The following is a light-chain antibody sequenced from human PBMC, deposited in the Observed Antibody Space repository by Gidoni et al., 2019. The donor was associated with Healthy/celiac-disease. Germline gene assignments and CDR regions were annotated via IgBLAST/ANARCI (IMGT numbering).Light chain of an antibody. CDR3: SSYTSSSTLSV. CDR1: SSDVGGYNY. V-gene: IGLV2-14*01. Sequence: QSALTQPASVSGSPGQSITLSCTGTSSDVGGYNYVSWYQQHPGKAPKLMIYDVSHRPSGVSNRFSGSKSGNTASLTISGLQADDEADYYCSSYTSSSTLSVFGTGTKVTVL. CDR2: DVS. J-gene: IGLJ1*01.